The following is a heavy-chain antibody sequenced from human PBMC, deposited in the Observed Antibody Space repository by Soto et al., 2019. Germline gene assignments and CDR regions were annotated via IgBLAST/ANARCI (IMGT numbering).Heavy chain of an antibody. J-gene: IGHJ4*02. Sequence: PGGSLRLSCAASGFTFSSYGMHWVRQGPGKGLEWVSYISSSSSTIFYTDSVKGRFTVSRDNAKNSLYLQMNSLRAEDTAVYYCASVVVPAAFFDYWGQGTLVTVSS. V-gene: IGHV3-48*01. D-gene: IGHD2-2*01. CDR1: GFTFSSYG. CDR3: ASVVVPAAFFDY. CDR2: ISSSSSTI.